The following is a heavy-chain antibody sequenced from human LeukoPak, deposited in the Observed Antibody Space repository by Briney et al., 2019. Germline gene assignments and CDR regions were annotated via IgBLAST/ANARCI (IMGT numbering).Heavy chain of an antibody. J-gene: IGHJ4*02. Sequence: GGSLRLSCAASGFTFSSYAMSWVRQAPGKGLEWVSAISGSGGSTYYADSVKGRFSISRDNSKNTLYLQMNSLRAEDTAVYYCAKDDYGGNCCFDYWGQGTLVTVSS. CDR1: GFTFSSYA. CDR3: AKDDYGGNCCFDY. D-gene: IGHD4-23*01. CDR2: ISGSGGST. V-gene: IGHV3-23*01.